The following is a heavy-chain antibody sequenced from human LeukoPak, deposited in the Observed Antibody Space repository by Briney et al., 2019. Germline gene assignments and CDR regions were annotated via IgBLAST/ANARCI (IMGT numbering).Heavy chain of an antibody. CDR3: ARDPPLSSGDFDY. V-gene: IGHV3-48*02. CDR1: GFTFNKYS. Sequence: GGSLRLSCAASGFTFNKYSMNWVRQAPGKGLEWVSYISSSSVSIYYADSVKGRFTISRDNAKNSLYLQMNSLRDEDTAVYYCARDPPLSSGDFDYWGQGTLVTVSS. J-gene: IGHJ4*02. CDR2: ISSSSVSI. D-gene: IGHD6-19*01.